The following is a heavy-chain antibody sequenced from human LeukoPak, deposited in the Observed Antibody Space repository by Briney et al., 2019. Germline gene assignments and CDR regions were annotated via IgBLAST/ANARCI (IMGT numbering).Heavy chain of an antibody. Sequence: SETLSLTCTVSGGSISSNSHFWDWIRQSPGKGLEWIGTIYYSGSTYYSPSLKSRVTISVDTSKNQFSLKLSSVTAADTAVYYCARHLEYISSWKGYYCDYWGQGTLVTVFS. V-gene: IGHV4-39*01. CDR1: GGSISSNSHF. J-gene: IGHJ4*02. CDR3: ARHLEYISSWKGYYCDY. D-gene: IGHD6-13*01. CDR2: IYYSGST.